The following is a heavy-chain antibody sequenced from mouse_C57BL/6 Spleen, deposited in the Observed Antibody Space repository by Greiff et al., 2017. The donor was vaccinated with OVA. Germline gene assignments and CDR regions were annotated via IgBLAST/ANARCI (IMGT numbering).Heavy chain of an antibody. CDR2: IYPGNSDT. D-gene: IGHD2-2*01. CDR1: GYTFTSYW. V-gene: IGHV1-5*01. Sequence: EVQLQQSGTVLARPGASVKMSCKTSGYTFTSYWMHWVKQRPGQGLEWIGAIYPGNSDTSYNQKFKGKAKLTAVTSASTAYMELSSLTNEDSAVYYCTRSIYYGYDDAMDYWGQGTSVTVSS. J-gene: IGHJ4*01. CDR3: TRSIYYGYDDAMDY.